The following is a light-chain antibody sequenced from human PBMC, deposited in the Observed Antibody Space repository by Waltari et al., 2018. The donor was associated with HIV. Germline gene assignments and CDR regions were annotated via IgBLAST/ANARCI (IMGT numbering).Light chain of an antibody. CDR1: SSDVGGYDY. CDR2: EVS. J-gene: IGLJ1*01. CDR3: SSYTSRNTHV. V-gene: IGLV2-14*01. Sequence: QSALTQPASVSGSPGQSITISCTGTSSDVGGYDYVSWYQQHPGKAPKLMIYEVSRRPSVVSHRFSGSKSGNTASLTISGLRAEDEADYYCSSYTSRNTHVFGTGTKVTVL.